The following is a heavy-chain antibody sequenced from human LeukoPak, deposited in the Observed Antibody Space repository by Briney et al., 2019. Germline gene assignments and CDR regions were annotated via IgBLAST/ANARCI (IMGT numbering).Heavy chain of an antibody. D-gene: IGHD5-18*01. Sequence: PGGSLRLSCAASGFTFSSYAMSWVRQAPGKGLEGVSAISGSGGSTYYADSVKGRFTIFRDNSKNTLYLQMNSLRAEDTAVYYCAKLWLQLWLEDYYYMDVWGKGTTVTVSS. CDR3: AKLWLQLWLEDYYYMDV. CDR1: GFTFSSYA. V-gene: IGHV3-23*01. CDR2: ISGSGGST. J-gene: IGHJ6*03.